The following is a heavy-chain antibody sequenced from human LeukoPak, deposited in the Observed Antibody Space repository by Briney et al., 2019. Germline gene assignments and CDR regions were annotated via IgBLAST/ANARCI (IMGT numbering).Heavy chain of an antibody. V-gene: IGHV3-30-3*01. Sequence: PGRSLGLSRAASGFIFSSYVMHWVRQAPGKGLEWVAVISYDGSNKYYADSVMGRFTISRDNSKNRLYLQMNSLRPEDTAVYYCARDLAPANYGDLEPLDSWGQRSLVTVSS. CDR3: ARDLAPANYGDLEPLDS. J-gene: IGHJ4*02. CDR2: ISYDGSNK. CDR1: GFIFSSYV. D-gene: IGHD4-17*01.